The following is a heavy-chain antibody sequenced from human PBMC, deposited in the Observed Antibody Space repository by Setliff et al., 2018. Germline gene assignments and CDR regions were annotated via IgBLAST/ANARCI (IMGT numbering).Heavy chain of an antibody. V-gene: IGHV1-69*13. J-gene: IGHJ4*02. CDR3: ARAQSWSGGPYYFDN. Sequence: SVKVSCKTSRGTFSNYAISWVRQAPGQGLEWMGGTTPIFTTANYAQKFQGRVTSTADESTSTAYMELSSLRSEDTAVYYCARAQSWSGGPYYFDNWGQGTLVTVSS. CDR2: TTPIFTTA. CDR1: RGTFSNYA. D-gene: IGHD3-3*01.